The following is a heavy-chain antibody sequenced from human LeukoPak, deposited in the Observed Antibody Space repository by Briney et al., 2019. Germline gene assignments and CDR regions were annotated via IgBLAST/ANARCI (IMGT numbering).Heavy chain of an antibody. V-gene: IGHV1-8*03. Sequence: ASVKVSCKASGYTFTSYDINWVRQATGQGLEWMGWMNPNSGNTGYAQKFQGRVTITRNTSISTAYMELSSLRSEDTAVYYCARGEPAPYDFWSGYLSPSGSIGDWFDPWGQGTLVTVSS. CDR1: GYTFTSYD. D-gene: IGHD3-3*01. CDR2: MNPNSGNT. CDR3: ARGEPAPYDFWSGYLSPSGSIGDWFDP. J-gene: IGHJ5*02.